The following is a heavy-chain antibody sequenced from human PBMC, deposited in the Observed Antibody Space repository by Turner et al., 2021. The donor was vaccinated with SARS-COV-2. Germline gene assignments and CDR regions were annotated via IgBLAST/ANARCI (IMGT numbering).Heavy chain of an antibody. Sequence: SGYTFTSYGISWVRQAPGQGLEWMGWISAYNGNTNYAQKLQGGVTMTTDTSTSTAYMKTRSLRTDTTAVYYWAGVAGGAAAGGFDYWGQGTLVTVSS. CDR2: ISAYNGNT. J-gene: IGHJ4*02. CDR3: AGVAGGAAAGGFDY. D-gene: IGHD6-13*01. CDR1: GYTFTSYG. V-gene: IGHV1-18*04.